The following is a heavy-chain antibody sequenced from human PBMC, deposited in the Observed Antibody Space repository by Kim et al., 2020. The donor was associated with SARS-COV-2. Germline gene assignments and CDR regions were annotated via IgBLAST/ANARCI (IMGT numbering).Heavy chain of an antibody. Sequence: GGSLRLSCAASGFTFSSYAMSWVRQAPGKGLEWVSAISGSGGSTYYADSVKGRFTISRDNSKNTLYLQMNSLRAEDTAVYYCAKGVSRTMFGVVNIPVRPEYYFDYWGQGTLVTVSS. V-gene: IGHV3-23*01. CDR1: GFTFSSYA. CDR2: ISGSGGST. D-gene: IGHD3-3*01. J-gene: IGHJ4*02. CDR3: AKGVSRTMFGVVNIPVRPEYYFDY.